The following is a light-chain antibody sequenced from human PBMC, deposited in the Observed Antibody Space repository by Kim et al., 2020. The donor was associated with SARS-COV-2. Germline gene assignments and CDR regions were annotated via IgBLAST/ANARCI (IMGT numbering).Light chain of an antibody. V-gene: IGLV1-47*01. Sequence: ELTQPPSASGTPGQRVTISCSGSSYNIGSNYVYWYQQLPGTAPKLLIYRNNQRPSGVPDRFSGAKSGTSASLAISGLRSEDEADYYCAAWDDSLSGWVFGGGTQLTVL. J-gene: IGLJ3*02. CDR3: AAWDDSLSGWV. CDR2: RNN. CDR1: SYNIGSNY.